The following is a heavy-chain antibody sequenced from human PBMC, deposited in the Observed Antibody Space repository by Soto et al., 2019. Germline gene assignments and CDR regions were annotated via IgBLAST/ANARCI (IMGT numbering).Heavy chain of an antibody. Sequence: QVQLVQSGAEVKKPEASVKVSCKASGYTFIHYYIHWVRQASGQGLEWMAIINPNGGSTNYAQKFRGRVTVTSDTSTTTVSMELYILGSDYTAVYFCARSLLQGDLRGQRTLVTVSS. D-gene: IGHD2-21*01. CDR1: GYTFIHYY. V-gene: IGHV1-46*01. J-gene: IGHJ4*02. CDR2: INPNGGST. CDR3: ARSLLQGDL.